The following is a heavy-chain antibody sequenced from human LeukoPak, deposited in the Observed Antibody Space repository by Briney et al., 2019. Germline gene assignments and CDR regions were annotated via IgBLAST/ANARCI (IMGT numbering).Heavy chain of an antibody. CDR2: ISAYNGNT. V-gene: IGHV1-18*01. Sequence: ASVNVSCKASGYTFTSYGISWVRQAPGQGLEWMGWISAYNGNTNYAQKLQGRVTMTTDTSTSTAYMELRSLRSDDTAVYYCTRETSSRYFDYWGQGTLVTVSS. J-gene: IGHJ4*02. CDR1: GYTFTSYG. CDR3: TRETSSRYFDY.